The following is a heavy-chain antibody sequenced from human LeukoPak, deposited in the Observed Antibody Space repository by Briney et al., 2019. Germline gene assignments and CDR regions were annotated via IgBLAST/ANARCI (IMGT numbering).Heavy chain of an antibody. J-gene: IGHJ4*02. CDR2: IKSKTDGGTT. D-gene: IGHD2/OR15-2a*01. CDR1: GFAFSNAW. V-gene: IGHV3-15*01. Sequence: GGSLRLSCAASGFAFSNAWMSWVRQAPGKGLECVGRIKSKTDGGTTDYAAPVKGRFTISRDDSKNMLFLQMNTLKTEDTAMYYCTSDDPVNRSWGQGTLVTVSS. CDR3: TSDDPVNRS.